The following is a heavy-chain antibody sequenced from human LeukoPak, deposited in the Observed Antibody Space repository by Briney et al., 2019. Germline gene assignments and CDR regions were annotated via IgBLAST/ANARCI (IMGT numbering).Heavy chain of an antibody. CDR3: VRDWGDTDASDI. V-gene: IGHV3-7*01. CDR1: GFSFSNYW. CDR2: IKEDGSAK. Sequence: GGSLRLSCAASGFSFSNYWMSWVRQAPGKGLEWVANIKEDGSAKYYVDSVKGRFTISRDNAKNSLYLLLNSLRAEDTAVYYCVRDWGDTDASDIWGQGTMVTVSS. D-gene: IGHD3-16*01. J-gene: IGHJ3*02.